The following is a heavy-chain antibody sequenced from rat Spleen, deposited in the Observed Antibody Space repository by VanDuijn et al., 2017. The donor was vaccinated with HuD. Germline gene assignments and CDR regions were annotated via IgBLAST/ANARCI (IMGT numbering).Heavy chain of an antibody. Sequence: EVQLVESGGGLVQPGRSLKLSCAASGFTFSSFPMAWVRQAPKKGLEWVASISYDGGNTYYRDSVKGRFTISRDTAKSTLYLQMDSLRSEDTATYYCARHGYDGSYYYEYWGQGVMVTVSA. CDR3: ARHGYDGSYYYEY. CDR1: GFTFSSFP. V-gene: IGHV5-25*01. J-gene: IGHJ2*01. CDR2: ISYDGGNT. D-gene: IGHD1-12*02.